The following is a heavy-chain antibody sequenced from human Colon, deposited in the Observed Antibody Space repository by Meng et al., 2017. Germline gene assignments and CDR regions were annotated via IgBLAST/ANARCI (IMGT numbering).Heavy chain of an antibody. CDR3: ASSDYYRSDY. CDR2: TSHSGST. Sequence: QLQVSVPRLVTPSETLSLTCSVSGGSISRSDWWSWVRQPPGKGLEWIGETSHSGSTNYSPSLKSRVTISLDKSKNQLSLKLNSVTAADTAVYYCASSDYYRSDYWGQGTLVTVSS. D-gene: IGHD3-22*01. J-gene: IGHJ4*02. V-gene: IGHV4-4*02. CDR1: GGSISRSDW.